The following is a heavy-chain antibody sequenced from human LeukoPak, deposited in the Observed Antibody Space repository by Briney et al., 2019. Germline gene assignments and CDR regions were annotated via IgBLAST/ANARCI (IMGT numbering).Heavy chain of an antibody. CDR1: GGSFSGYY. J-gene: IGHJ4*02. V-gene: IGHV4-34*01. CDR3: TRGKRAAPSYCSGGSCKHFDY. D-gene: IGHD2-15*01. CDR2: INHSGST. Sequence: SETLSLTCAVYGGSFSGYYWSWIRQPPGKGLEWIGEINHSGSTNYNPSLKSRVTISVDTSKNQFSLKLSSVTAADTAVYYCTRGKRAAPSYCSGGSCKHFDYWGQGTLVTVSS.